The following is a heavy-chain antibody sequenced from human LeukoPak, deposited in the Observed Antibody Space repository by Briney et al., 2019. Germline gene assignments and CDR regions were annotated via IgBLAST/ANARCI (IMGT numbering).Heavy chain of an antibody. V-gene: IGHV4-31*03. J-gene: IGHJ6*02. CDR2: IYYDGTT. CDR1: GDSIRSGGFY. Sequence: PSETLSLTCTVSGDSIRSGGFYWSWIRQHPEEGLEWIGYIYYDGTTDYNPSLKSRISISVDTSKNQFSLRLSSVTAADTAVYYCAKENYPSSSRYGYGMDVWGQGTPVTVSS. D-gene: IGHD6-13*01. CDR3: AKENYPSSSRYGYGMDV.